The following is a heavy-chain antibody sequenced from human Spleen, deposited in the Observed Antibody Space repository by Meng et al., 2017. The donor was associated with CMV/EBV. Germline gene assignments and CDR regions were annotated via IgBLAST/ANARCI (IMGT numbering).Heavy chain of an antibody. Sequence: ASVKVSCKASGYTFTSYAMHWVRQAPGQRLEWMGWSNAGNGNTKYSQEFQGRVTITRDTSASTVYMELSSRRSEDTAVYYCVIAVAGYFDYWGQGTLVTVSS. CDR3: VIAVAGYFDY. J-gene: IGHJ4*02. V-gene: IGHV1-3*02. CDR2: SNAGNGNT. CDR1: GYTFTSYA. D-gene: IGHD6-19*01.